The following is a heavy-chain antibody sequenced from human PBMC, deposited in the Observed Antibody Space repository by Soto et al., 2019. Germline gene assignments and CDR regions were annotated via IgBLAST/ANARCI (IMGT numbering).Heavy chain of an antibody. CDR2: IYHSGST. CDR3: ARTYYDILTGYPEYYFDY. J-gene: IGHJ4*02. D-gene: IGHD3-9*01. CDR1: GGSISSGGYS. Sequence: TSETLSLTCAVSGGSISSGGYSWSWIRQPPGKGLEWIGYIYHSGSTYYNPSLKSRVTISVDRSKNQFSLKLSSVTAADTAVYYCARTYYDILTGYPEYYFDYWGQGTLVTVSS. V-gene: IGHV4-30-2*01.